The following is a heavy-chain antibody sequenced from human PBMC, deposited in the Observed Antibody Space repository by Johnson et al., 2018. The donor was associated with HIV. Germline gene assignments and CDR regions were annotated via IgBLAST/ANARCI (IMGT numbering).Heavy chain of an antibody. J-gene: IGHJ3*02. CDR3: AGVHGGATRAKGAFDI. V-gene: IGHV3-66*02. CDR2: IYSGGST. Sequence: EQLVESGGGLVQPGGSLRLSCAASGFTVSSNYMSWVRQAPGKGLEWVSVIYSGGSTYYADSVKGRFTISRDNSKNTLYLQMNSMRAEKTAVYYCAGVHGGATRAKGAFDIWGQGTMVTVSS. D-gene: IGHD1-26*01. CDR1: GFTVSSNY.